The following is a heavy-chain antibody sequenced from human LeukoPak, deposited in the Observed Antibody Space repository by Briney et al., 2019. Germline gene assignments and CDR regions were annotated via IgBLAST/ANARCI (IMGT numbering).Heavy chain of an antibody. CDR2: ISSSSSFI. Sequence: GGSLRLSCAASGFTLSSYSMTWVRQAPGKGLECVLSISSSSSFIYYADSVKGRFTISRDNAKNSLFLQMNSLRAEDTAVYYCTRTLQSVRDGYKSFDSWGQGTLVTVSS. CDR1: GFTLSSYS. D-gene: IGHD5-24*01. CDR3: TRTLQSVRDGYKSFDS. V-gene: IGHV3-21*06. J-gene: IGHJ4*02.